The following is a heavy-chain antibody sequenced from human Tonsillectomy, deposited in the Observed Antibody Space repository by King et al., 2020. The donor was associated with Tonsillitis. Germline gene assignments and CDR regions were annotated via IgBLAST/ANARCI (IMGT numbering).Heavy chain of an antibody. V-gene: IGHV3-66*01. CDR3: ARGPGSPYYYGMDV. Sequence: VQLVESGGGLVQPGGSLRLSCAASGFTVSSNYMNWVRQAPGKGLEWVSVIYSGGSTYYADSVKGRFTISSDNSKNTVYLQMNSLRAEDTAAYYCARGPGSPYYYGMDVWGQGTTVTVSS. CDR2: IYSGGST. J-gene: IGHJ6*02. D-gene: IGHD3-10*01. CDR1: GFTVSSNY.